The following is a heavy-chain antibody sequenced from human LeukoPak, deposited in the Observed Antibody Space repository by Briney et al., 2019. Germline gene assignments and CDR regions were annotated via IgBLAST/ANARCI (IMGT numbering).Heavy chain of an antibody. V-gene: IGHV1-8*01. CDR1: GYTFTSYD. D-gene: IGHD3-10*01. CDR2: MNPNSGNT. CDR3: ARGLYYGSVSYFGPRGYYFDY. J-gene: IGHJ4*02. Sequence: ASVKVSCKASGYTFTSYDINWVRQATGQGLEWMGWMNPNSGNTGYAQKFQGRVTITRNTSISTAYMELSSLRSEDTAVYYCARGLYYGSVSYFGPRGYYFDYWGQGTLVTVSS.